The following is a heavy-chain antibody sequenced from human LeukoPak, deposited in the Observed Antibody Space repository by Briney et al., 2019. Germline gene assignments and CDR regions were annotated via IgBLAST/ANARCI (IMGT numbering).Heavy chain of an antibody. CDR3: ARDLNPYYGSGSYNY. CDR2: NRAYNGKT. J-gene: IGHJ4*02. Sequence: GASVKVSCKASGYTFTSYGISWVRQAPGQGLEWMGWNRAYNGKTNYAKNPPGRVTIPTDTSTSTAYIELRSLRSDDTAVYYCARDLNPYYGSGSYNYWGQGTLVTVSS. CDR1: GYTFTSYG. D-gene: IGHD3-10*01. V-gene: IGHV1-18*01.